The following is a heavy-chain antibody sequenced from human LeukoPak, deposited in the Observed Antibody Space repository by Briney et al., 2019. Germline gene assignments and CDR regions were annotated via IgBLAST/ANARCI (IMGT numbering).Heavy chain of an antibody. CDR3: ARHGNYYDSSGYNYYFDY. CDR1: GVSISSYY. D-gene: IGHD3-22*01. Sequence: KPSETLSLTCTVSGVSISSYYWSWIRQPPGKGLEWIGNIHYSGSTKYNPSLKSRVTISVDTSKNHFSLKLSSVTAADTAVYYCARHGNYYDSSGYNYYFDYWGQGTLGPVSS. V-gene: IGHV4-59*08. CDR2: IHYSGST. J-gene: IGHJ4*02.